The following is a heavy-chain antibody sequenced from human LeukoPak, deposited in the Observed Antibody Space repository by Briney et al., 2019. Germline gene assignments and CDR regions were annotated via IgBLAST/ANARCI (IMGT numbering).Heavy chain of an antibody. Sequence: ASVKVSCKASGYMFSTSYMHWVRQAPGQGLEWMGVINTSDGGTSNAQKFHGRVTMTRDTSTTTVYMELSSLRPEDTAVYYCARDDGYCGGDCYSGVDYWGKGTLVTVSS. CDR1: GYMFSTSY. CDR3: ARDDGYCGGDCYSGVDY. V-gene: IGHV1-46*01. D-gene: IGHD2-21*02. J-gene: IGHJ4*02. CDR2: INTSDGGT.